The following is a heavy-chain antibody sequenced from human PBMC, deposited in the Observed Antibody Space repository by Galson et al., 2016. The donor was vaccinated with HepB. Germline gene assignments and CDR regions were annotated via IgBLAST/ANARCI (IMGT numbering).Heavy chain of an antibody. D-gene: IGHD2-2*02. V-gene: IGHV4-31*03. Sequence: TLSLTCTVSGGSINSGTYFWNWIRLHPEKGLEWLGYIDYSGNTYYNPSPQSRIALSVDTSKNYFSLNLSSVTAVDTAVYYCARQDCGSTSCYRKGYFDYWGQGTLVTVSS. J-gene: IGHJ4*02. CDR2: IDYSGNT. CDR1: GGSINSGTYF. CDR3: ARQDCGSTSCYRKGYFDY.